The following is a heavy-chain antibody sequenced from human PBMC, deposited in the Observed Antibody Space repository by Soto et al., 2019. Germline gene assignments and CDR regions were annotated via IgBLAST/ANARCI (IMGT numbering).Heavy chain of an antibody. D-gene: IGHD3-22*01. CDR2: SRNQANGYSK. CDR3: VRDTYFSDSSSYTRCFDL. Sequence: EVQLVESGGGLVQPGGSLRLSCSVSGFTLSDHYIDWVRQAPGKGLEWVGRSRNQANGYSKIYAPSVKGRFTTSRDDSKNLVYLQMESLRTEDTAVYYCVRDTYFSDSSSYTRCFDLWGQGALVTVSS. CDR1: GFTLSDHY. V-gene: IGHV3-72*01. J-gene: IGHJ4*02.